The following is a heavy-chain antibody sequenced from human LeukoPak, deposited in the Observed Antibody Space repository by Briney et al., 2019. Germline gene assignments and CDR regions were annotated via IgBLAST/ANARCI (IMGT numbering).Heavy chain of an antibody. D-gene: IGHD3-3*01. Sequence: PSETLSLTCTVSGGSISSYYWSWLRQPPGKGLEWIGYIYYSGSTNYNPSLKSRVTISVDTSKNQFSLKLSSVTAADTAVYYCARGRKHHYYDFWSGYYTFDYWGQGTLVTVSS. V-gene: IGHV4-59*01. CDR3: ARGRKHHYYDFWSGYYTFDY. J-gene: IGHJ4*02. CDR1: GGSISSYY. CDR2: IYYSGST.